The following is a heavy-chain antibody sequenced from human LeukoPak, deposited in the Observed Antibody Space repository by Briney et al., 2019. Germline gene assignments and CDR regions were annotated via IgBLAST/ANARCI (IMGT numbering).Heavy chain of an antibody. CDR1: GYTFTSYY. V-gene: IGHV1-46*01. D-gene: IGHD2-15*01. CDR3: ARRSQRYCSGGSCKYWYFDL. Sequence: GASVKVSCKASGYTFTSYYIHWVRQAPGQGLEWMGIINPSDGYTSYAQKFQGRVTMTRDMSTSTVYMELSSLRSEDTAVYYCARRSQRYCSGGSCKYWYFDLWGRGTLVTVSS. J-gene: IGHJ2*01. CDR2: INPSDGYT.